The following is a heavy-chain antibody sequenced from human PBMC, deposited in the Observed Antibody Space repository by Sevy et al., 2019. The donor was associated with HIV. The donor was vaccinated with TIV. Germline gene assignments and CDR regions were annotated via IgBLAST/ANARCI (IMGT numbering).Heavy chain of an antibody. Sequence: GGSLRLSCAASGFTFSSYSMNWVRQAPGKGLEWVSYISSSSSTIYYIESVKGRFTISRDNAKNSLFLEMNSLRDEDTAVYYCAREIGDTWGHGWYWDQGTLVTVSS. V-gene: IGHV3-48*02. J-gene: IGHJ4*02. CDR2: ISSSSSTI. CDR3: AREIGDTWGHGWY. D-gene: IGHD3-10*01. CDR1: GFTFSSYS.